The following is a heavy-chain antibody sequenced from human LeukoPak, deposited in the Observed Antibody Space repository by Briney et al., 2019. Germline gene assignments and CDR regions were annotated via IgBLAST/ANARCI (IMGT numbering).Heavy chain of an antibody. V-gene: IGHV4-59*01. CDR3: AREVRFGELDP. CDR1: GGSISSYY. D-gene: IGHD3-10*01. Sequence: SETLSLTCTVSGGSISSYYWSWIRQPPGTGLEWIGYIYYSGSTNYNPSLKSRVTISVDTSKNQFSLKLSSVTAADTAVYYCAREVRFGELDPWGQGTLVTVSS. J-gene: IGHJ5*02. CDR2: IYYSGST.